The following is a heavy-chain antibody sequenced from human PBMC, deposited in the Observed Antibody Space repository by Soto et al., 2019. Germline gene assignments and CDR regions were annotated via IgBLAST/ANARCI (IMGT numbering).Heavy chain of an antibody. J-gene: IGHJ4*02. V-gene: IGHV3-23*01. CDR2: ISGGGDTT. CDR3: AKGRGGSGSLTPRVDF. D-gene: IGHD3-10*01. CDR1: GFTFNNYA. Sequence: EVQLLESGGGLVQPGGSLRLSCAASGFTFNNYAMTLVRQAPGKRLEWVSAISGGGDTTSYADSVKGRFTVSRDGSKNTLYLQMGSLRAEDTALYYCAKGRGGSGSLTPRVDFWGQGTLVTVSS.